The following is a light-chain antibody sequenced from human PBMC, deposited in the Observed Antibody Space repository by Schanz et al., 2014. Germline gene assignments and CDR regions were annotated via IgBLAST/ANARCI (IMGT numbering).Light chain of an antibody. Sequence: QSALTQPASVSGSPGQSITISCTGTSSDIGAYNYVSWYQQHPGKAPKLMIYDVSNRPSGVSNRFSGSKSGNTASLTISGLQAEDEADYFCAMHTTYNTLKGVFGGGTKLTVL. CDR2: DVS. CDR1: SSDIGAYNY. J-gene: IGLJ3*02. V-gene: IGLV2-14*01. CDR3: AMHTTYNTLKGV.